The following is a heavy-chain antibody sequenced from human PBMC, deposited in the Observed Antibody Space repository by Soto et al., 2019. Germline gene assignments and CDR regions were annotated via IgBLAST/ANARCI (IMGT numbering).Heavy chain of an antibody. D-gene: IGHD3-9*01. V-gene: IGHV4-39*01. CDR3: ARLEGLATISYYFDF. CDR1: DDSINSDKYY. CDR2: IYYRGNA. J-gene: IGHJ4*02. Sequence: SETLSLTCSVSDDSINSDKYYWGWIRQPPGKGLEWIGIIYYRGNAYYNPSLQTRVTISLDKSKSQFSLKLNFVTAADSAVYFCARLEGLATISYYFDFWGPGALVTSPQ.